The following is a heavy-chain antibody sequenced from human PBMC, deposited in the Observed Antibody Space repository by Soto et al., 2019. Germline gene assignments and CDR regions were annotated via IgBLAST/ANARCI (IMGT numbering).Heavy chain of an antibody. J-gene: IGHJ4*02. Sequence: SETLSLTCTVSGGSISSYYWSWIRQPPGKGREWIGYIYYSGSTNYNPPLKSRVTISVDTSKNQFSLKLSSVTAADTAVYYCASHYDILTGRSECYFDYWGQGTLVTVSS. CDR1: GGSISSYY. D-gene: IGHD3-9*01. CDR2: IYYSGST. CDR3: ASHYDILTGRSECYFDY. V-gene: IGHV4-59*08.